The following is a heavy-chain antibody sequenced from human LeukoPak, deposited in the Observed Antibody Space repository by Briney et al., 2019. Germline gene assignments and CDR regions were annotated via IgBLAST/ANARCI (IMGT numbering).Heavy chain of an antibody. CDR3: AKHYDGGRRWNYDSVMDRYFDY. V-gene: IGHV3-23*01. J-gene: IGHJ4*02. D-gene: IGHD1-7*01. CDR2: ISGSGGST. CDR1: GFTFSSYA. Sequence: HPGGSLRLSCAASGFTFSSYAMSWVRQAPGKGREWVSAISGSGGSTYYADSVKGRFTISRDNSKNTLYLQMNSLRAEDTAVYYCAKHYDGGRRWNYDSVMDRYFDYWGQGTLVTVSS.